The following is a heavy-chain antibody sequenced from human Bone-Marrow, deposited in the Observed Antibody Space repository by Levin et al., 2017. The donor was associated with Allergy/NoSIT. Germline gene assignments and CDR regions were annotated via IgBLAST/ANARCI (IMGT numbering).Heavy chain of an antibody. CDR1: GFTFHDYV. D-gene: IGHD1-1*01. CDR2: IRSKAFGGTT. V-gene: IGHV3-49*03. J-gene: IGHJ4*02. Sequence: GGSLRLSCATFGFTFHDYVMTWFRQAPGKGLEWVGFIRSKAFGGTTEYAASVKGRFTISRDDSRAIAYLQMNSLKTEDTAVYYCTRWGNWEHKSFDFWGQGTLVTVSS. CDR3: TRWGNWEHKSFDF.